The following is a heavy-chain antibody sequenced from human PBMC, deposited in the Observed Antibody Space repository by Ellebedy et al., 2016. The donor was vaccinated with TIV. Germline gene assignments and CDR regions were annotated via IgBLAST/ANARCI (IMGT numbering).Heavy chain of an antibody. CDR1: GYTFTSYG. V-gene: IGHV1-18*04. D-gene: IGHD3-10*01. CDR3: ARDWHYYGSGAVDP. CDR2: ISAYNGNT. J-gene: IGHJ5*02. Sequence: AASVKVSCKASGYTFTSYGISWVRQAPGQGLEWMGWISAYNGNTNYAQKLQGRVTMTTDTSTSTAYMELRSLRSDDTAVYYCARDWHYYGSGAVDPWGQGTLVTVSS.